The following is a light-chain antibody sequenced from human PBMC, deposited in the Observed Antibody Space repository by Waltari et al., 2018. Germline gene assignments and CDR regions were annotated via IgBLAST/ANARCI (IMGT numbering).Light chain of an antibody. V-gene: IGKV1-5*03. Sequence: DIQMTQSPSTLSASVGDRVTLTCRASQSISSWLAWYQHQVGKAPKLLIYKASSLKSGVASRFSGGGSGTEFTLTISSLQPDDFATYYCHQYNSYPITFGQGTRLETK. CDR2: KAS. J-gene: IGKJ5*01. CDR1: QSISSW. CDR3: HQYNSYPIT.